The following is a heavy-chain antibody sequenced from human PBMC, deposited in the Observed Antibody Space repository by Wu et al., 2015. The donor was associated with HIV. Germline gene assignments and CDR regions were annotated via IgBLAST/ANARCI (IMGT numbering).Heavy chain of an antibody. CDR1: GYTFTGYY. Sequence: QVQLVQSGAEVKKPGASVKVSCKASGYTFTGYYMHWVRQAPGQGLEWMGWINPNSGGTNYAQKFQGRVTMTRDTSISTAYMELSRLRSDDTAVYYCARLPGIAVAGTGVDYWGQGTLVTGLL. V-gene: IGHV1-2*02. D-gene: IGHD6-19*01. CDR2: INPNSGGT. J-gene: IGHJ4*02. CDR3: ARLPGIAVAGTGVDY.